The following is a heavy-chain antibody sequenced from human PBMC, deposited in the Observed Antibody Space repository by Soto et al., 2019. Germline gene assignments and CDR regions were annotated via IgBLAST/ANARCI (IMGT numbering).Heavy chain of an antibody. CDR3: ARRSGRFLEWSPRRGNAFDI. D-gene: IGHD3-3*01. J-gene: IGHJ3*02. V-gene: IGHV4-34*01. CDR2: INHSGST. CDR1: GGSFSGYY. Sequence: SETLSLTCAVYGGSFSGYYWSWIRQPPGKGLEWIGEINHSGSTNYNPSLKSRVTISVDTSKNQFSLKLSSVTAADTAVYYCARRSGRFLEWSPRRGNAFDIWGQGTMVTVSS.